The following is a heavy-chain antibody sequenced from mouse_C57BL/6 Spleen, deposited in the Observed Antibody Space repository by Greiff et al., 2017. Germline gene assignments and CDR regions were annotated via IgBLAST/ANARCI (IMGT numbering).Heavy chain of an antibody. J-gene: IGHJ4*01. V-gene: IGHV1-80*01. Sequence: QVQLKQSGAELVKPGASVKISCKASGYAFSSYWMNWVKQRPGKGLEWIGQIYPGDGDTTYNGKFKGKATLTADKSSSTAYMQLSSLTSEDSAVYFCARGEVITTVVATPYYAMDYWGQGTSVTVSS. CDR3: ARGEVITTVVATPYYAMDY. CDR1: GYAFSSYW. CDR2: IYPGDGDT. D-gene: IGHD1-1*01.